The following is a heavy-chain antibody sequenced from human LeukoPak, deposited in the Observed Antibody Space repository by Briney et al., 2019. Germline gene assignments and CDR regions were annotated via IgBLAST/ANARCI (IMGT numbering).Heavy chain of an antibody. CDR1: GVSISSYY. CDR2: IYYSGST. CDR3: ARASGYSSSWPYDY. D-gene: IGHD6-13*01. V-gene: IGHV4-59*08. Sequence: SETLSLTCTVSGVSISSYYWSWLRQPPGKGLEWIGYIYYSGSTYYNPSLKSRVTISVDTSKNQFSLKLSSVTAADTAVYYCARASGYSSSWPYDYWGQGTLVTVSS. J-gene: IGHJ4*02.